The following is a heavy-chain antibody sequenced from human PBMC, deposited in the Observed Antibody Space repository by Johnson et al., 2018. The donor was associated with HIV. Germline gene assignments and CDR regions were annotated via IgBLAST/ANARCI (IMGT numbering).Heavy chain of an antibody. V-gene: IGHV3-9*01. Sequence: VQLVESGGGLVQPGGSLRLSCAPSGFTFDDYAMHWVRQPPGKGLEWVSGISWNSDNIAYADSVKGRFTIARDNAKHSLHLQMNSLRTEDTAIYYCARGVGGRTADAFDIWGQGTMVTVSS. CDR3: ARGVGGRTADAFDI. J-gene: IGHJ3*02. CDR1: GFTFDDYA. CDR2: ISWNSDNI. D-gene: IGHD3-16*01.